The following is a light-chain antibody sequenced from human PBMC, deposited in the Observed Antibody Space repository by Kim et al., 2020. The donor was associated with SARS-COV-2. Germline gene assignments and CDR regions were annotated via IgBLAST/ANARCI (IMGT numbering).Light chain of an antibody. J-gene: IGKJ1*01. V-gene: IGKV1-5*01. CDR3: QQYTESPWT. Sequence: ASVGDRVTSTCRASQTISSWLAWYQQTPGKAPNLLISDASRLASGVPSRFSGTGSGTEFTLTISSLQPDDFATYYCQQYTESPWTFGQGTKVDIK. CDR2: DAS. CDR1: QTISSW.